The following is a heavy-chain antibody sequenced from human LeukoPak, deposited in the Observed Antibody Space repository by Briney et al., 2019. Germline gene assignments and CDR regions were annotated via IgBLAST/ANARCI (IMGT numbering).Heavy chain of an antibody. CDR2: INHSGIT. V-gene: IGHV4-34*01. D-gene: IGHD2-2*01. CDR1: GGSFSGYY. Sequence: SETLSLTCAVYGGSFSGYYWSWIRQPPGKGLEWIGEINHSGITNYNPSLKSRVTISVDTSKNQFSLKLSSVTAADTAVYYCARSLGTSQNYYYYMDVWGKGTTVTVSS. CDR3: ARSLGTSQNYYYYMDV. J-gene: IGHJ6*03.